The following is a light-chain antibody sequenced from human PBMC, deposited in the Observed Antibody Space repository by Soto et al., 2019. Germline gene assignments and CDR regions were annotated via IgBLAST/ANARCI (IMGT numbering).Light chain of an antibody. CDR2: AAS. Sequence: DIQMTQSPSSVSESVGDRVTITCRASQGIIAWLAWYQQKPGKAPKLLIYAASSLQSGVPSRFSGSGFGTDFTLTISSLQPEDFATYYCQQANSFPITFGQGTRLEIK. J-gene: IGKJ5*01. CDR3: QQANSFPIT. CDR1: QGIIAW. V-gene: IGKV1D-12*01.